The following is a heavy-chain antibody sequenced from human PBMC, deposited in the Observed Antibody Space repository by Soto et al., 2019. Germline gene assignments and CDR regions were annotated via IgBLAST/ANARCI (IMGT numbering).Heavy chain of an antibody. CDR1: GFTFDAYA. CDR3: AKGPYCSSTSCYEGDYFDY. D-gene: IGHD2-2*01. V-gene: IGHV3-9*01. Sequence: EVQLVASGGGLVQPGRSLRLSCAASGFTFDAYAMHWVRQAPGKGLEWVSGLRWNSGSIGYADSVKGRFTISRDHAKNSLYLQMNSLRAEDTALYYCAKGPYCSSTSCYEGDYFDYWGQGTLVTVSS. CDR2: LRWNSGSI. J-gene: IGHJ4*02.